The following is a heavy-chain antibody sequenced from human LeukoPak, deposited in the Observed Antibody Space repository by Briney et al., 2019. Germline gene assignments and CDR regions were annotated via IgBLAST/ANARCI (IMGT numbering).Heavy chain of an antibody. CDR3: ARQDTSGFFH. J-gene: IGHJ4*02. V-gene: IGHV5-51*01. Sequence: GESLKISCKGSGYSFTSYWIGWVLQMPGKGLDLMGIIYPGDSDTRYSPSFQGQVTISADKSISTAYLQWSTLKAADTAMYYCARQDTSGFFHWGQGTLVTVSS. CDR2: IYPGDSDT. CDR1: GYSFTSYW. D-gene: IGHD6-19*01.